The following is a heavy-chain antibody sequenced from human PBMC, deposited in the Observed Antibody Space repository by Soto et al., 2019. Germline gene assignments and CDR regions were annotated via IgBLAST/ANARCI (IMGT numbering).Heavy chain of an antibody. D-gene: IGHD1-26*01. J-gene: IGHJ4*02. V-gene: IGHV3-23*01. CDR2: IIGSGGST. Sequence: GGSLRLSCAASGFTFSSYAMSWVRQAPGKGLEWVSGIIGSGGSTYYAESVKGRFTISRDNSKHTLYLQMNSLKAEDTAVYYCASWESMWYFDLWGQGTLVTVSS. CDR3: ASWESMWYFDL. CDR1: GFTFSSYA.